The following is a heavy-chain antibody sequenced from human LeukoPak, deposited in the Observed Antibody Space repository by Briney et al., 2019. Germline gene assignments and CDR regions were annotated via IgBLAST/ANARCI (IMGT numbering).Heavy chain of an antibody. CDR3: ARVGDYALKD. Sequence: SETLSLTCTVSGDSISSYYWSWIRQPAGKGLEWIGRIYTSGSTNYNPSLKSRVSMSVDTSKNQCTLKLSSVTAADTAVYYCARVGDYALKDWGQGTLVTVSS. D-gene: IGHD3-16*01. J-gene: IGHJ4*02. CDR1: GDSISSYY. V-gene: IGHV4-4*07. CDR2: IYTSGST.